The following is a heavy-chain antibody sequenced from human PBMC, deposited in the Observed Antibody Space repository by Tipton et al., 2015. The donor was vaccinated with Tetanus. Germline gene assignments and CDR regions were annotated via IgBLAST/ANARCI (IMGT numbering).Heavy chain of an antibody. J-gene: IGHJ4*02. D-gene: IGHD3-10*01. CDR3: ARGRRSMVRNVMFYFDF. V-gene: IGHV3-48*04. CDR2: ISSGRSII. CDR1: GFNFSTNS. Sequence: SLRLSCVGSGFNFSTNSMNWVRQATGKGLEWIAYISSGRSIIFYADAVRGRFFISRDNSKNMLYLEMNTARAEDTAIYYCARGRRSMVRNVMFYFDFWGQGSLVTVSS.